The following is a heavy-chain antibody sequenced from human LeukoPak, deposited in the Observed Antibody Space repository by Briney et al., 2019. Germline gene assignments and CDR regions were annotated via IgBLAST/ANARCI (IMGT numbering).Heavy chain of an antibody. J-gene: IGHJ6*02. V-gene: IGHV3-11*01. D-gene: IGHD6-19*01. CDR1: GFTFSDYY. CDR2: ISSSGSTI. CDR3: ARDSSGWYGYYYYGMDV. Sequence: GGSLRLSCAASGFTFSDYYMSWIRQAPGKGLEWVSYISSSGSTIYYADSVKGRFTISRDNAKNSLYLQMDSLRAEDTAVYYCARDSSGWYGYYYYGMDVWGQGTTVTVSS.